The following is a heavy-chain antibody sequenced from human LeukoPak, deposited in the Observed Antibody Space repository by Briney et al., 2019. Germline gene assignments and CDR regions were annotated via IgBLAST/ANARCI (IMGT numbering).Heavy chain of an antibody. Sequence: GGSLRLSCAASGFTFSSYGMHWVRQAPGKGLEWVAVISYDGSNKYYADSVKGRFTISRDNSKNTLYLQMNSLRAEDTAVYYCAKDTYYYDSSGYTFDYWSQGTLVTVSS. CDR2: ISYDGSNK. D-gene: IGHD3-22*01. CDR1: GFTFSSYG. CDR3: AKDTYYYDSSGYTFDY. J-gene: IGHJ4*02. V-gene: IGHV3-30*18.